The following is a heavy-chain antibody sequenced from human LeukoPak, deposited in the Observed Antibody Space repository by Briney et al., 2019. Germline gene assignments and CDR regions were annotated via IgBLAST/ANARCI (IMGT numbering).Heavy chain of an antibody. V-gene: IGHV1-18*01. J-gene: IGHJ4*02. CDR3: ASLTNARYGSVN. Sequence: ASVKVSCKASGYTFTSYGISWVRQAPGQGLEWMGWINIYNDNTNYAQKFQGRVTMTTDTSTNTAYMDLRNLRSDDTAAYYCASLTNARYGSVNWGQGTLVTVSS. CDR1: GYTFTSYG. CDR2: INIYNDNT. D-gene: IGHD3-10*01.